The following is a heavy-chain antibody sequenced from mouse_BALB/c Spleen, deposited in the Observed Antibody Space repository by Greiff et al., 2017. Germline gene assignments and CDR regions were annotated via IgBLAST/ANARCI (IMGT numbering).Heavy chain of an antibody. D-gene: IGHD4-1*01. CDR2: ISSGGGST. CDR3: ARQGAGSYAMDY. V-gene: IGHV5-12-1*01. Sequence: EVKLMESGGGLVKPGGSLKLSCAASGFAFSSYDMSWVRQTPEKRLEWVAYISSGGGSTYYPDTVKGRFTISRDNAKNTLYLQMSSLKSEDTAMYYCARQGAGSYAMDYWGQGTSVTVSS. J-gene: IGHJ4*01. CDR1: GFAFSSYD.